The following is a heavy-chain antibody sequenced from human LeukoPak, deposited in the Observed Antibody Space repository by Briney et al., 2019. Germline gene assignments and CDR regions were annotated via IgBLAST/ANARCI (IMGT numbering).Heavy chain of an antibody. D-gene: IGHD5-24*01. CDR2: IYHSGST. V-gene: IGHV4-38-2*02. CDR1: GYSISSDSY. CDR3: ARVKRDGYNPTWVDY. Sequence: SETLSLTCTVSGYSISSDSYWGWIRQPPGKGLEWIGNIYHSGSTNYNPSLKTRVTISVDTSKHQFSLKLRSVTAADTAVYYCARVKRDGYNPTWVDYWGQGTLVTVSS. J-gene: IGHJ4*02.